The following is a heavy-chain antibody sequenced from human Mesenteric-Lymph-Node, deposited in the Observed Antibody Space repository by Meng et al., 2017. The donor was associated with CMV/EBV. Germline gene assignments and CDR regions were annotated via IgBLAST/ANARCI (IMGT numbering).Heavy chain of an antibody. Sequence: SETLYLTCTVSGDSISSDIYYWDWIRQPPGKGLEWIGNIHYTGRTFYSPSLRGRLAISVDTSTNQFSLKLRSVTAADTAVYFCARHMSDPESDPFDPWGQGIMVTVSS. CDR3: ARHMSDPESDPFDP. V-gene: IGHV4-39*01. J-gene: IGHJ5*02. CDR2: IHYTGRT. D-gene: IGHD2/OR15-2a*01. CDR1: GDSISSDIYY.